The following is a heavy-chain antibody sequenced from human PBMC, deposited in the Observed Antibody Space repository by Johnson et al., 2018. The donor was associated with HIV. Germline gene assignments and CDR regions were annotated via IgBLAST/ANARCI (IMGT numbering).Heavy chain of an antibody. D-gene: IGHD3-3*01. V-gene: IGHV3-30*02. CDR2: IRYDGSYK. J-gene: IGHJ3*02. Sequence: QVQLVESGGGVVQPGGSLRLSCAASGFTFSSYGMHWVRQAPGKGLEWVAFIRYDGSYKYYADSVKGRFTISRDNSKNTLYLPMHSLRAEDTAVYYCAKLTMFGGVPPNEGDAFDIWGQGTMVTVSS. CDR1: GFTFSSYG. CDR3: AKLTMFGGVPPNEGDAFDI.